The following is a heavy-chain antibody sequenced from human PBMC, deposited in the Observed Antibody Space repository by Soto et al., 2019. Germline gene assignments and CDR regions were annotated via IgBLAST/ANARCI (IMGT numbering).Heavy chain of an antibody. J-gene: IGHJ6*02. Sequence: PGGSLRLSCAASGFTFSSYWMHWVRQAPGKGLVWVSRINSDGSSTSYADSVKGRFTISRDNAKNTLYLQMNSLRAEDTAVYYCARDDVKHDYNFVLPGEHYYYYGMDVWGQGTTVTVSS. CDR1: GFTFSSYW. D-gene: IGHD4-4*01. CDR3: ARDDVKHDYNFVLPGEHYYYYGMDV. CDR2: INSDGSST. V-gene: IGHV3-74*01.